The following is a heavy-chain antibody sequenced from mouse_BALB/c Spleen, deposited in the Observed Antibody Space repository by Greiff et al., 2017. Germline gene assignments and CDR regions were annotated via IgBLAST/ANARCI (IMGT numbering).Heavy chain of an antibody. V-gene: IGHV5-17*02. CDR3: ARWGTTVVGSAMDY. CDR1: GFTFSSFG. CDR2: ISSGSSTI. D-gene: IGHD1-1*01. Sequence: DVHLVESGGGLVQPGGSRKLSCAASGFTFSSFGMHWVRQAPEKGLEWVAYISSGSSTIYYADTVKGRFTISRDNPKNTLFLQMTSLRSEDTAMYYCARWGTTVVGSAMDYWGQGTSVTVSS. J-gene: IGHJ4*01.